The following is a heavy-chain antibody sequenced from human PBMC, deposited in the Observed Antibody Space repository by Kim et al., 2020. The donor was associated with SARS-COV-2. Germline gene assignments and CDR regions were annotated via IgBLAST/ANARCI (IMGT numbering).Heavy chain of an antibody. CDR1: GFTFSSYA. CDR2: ISGSGGST. J-gene: IGHJ4*02. CDR3: AKDYLRSMIAARRLYFDY. Sequence: GGSLRLSCAASGFTFSSYAMSWVRQAPGKGLEWVSAISGSGGSTYYADSVKGRFTISRDNSKNTLYLQMNSLRAEDTAVYYCAKDYLRSMIAARRLYFDYWGQGTLVTVSS. V-gene: IGHV3-23*01. D-gene: IGHD6-6*01.